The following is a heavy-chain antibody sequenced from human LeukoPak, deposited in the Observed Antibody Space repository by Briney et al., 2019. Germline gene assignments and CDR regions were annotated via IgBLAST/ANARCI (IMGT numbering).Heavy chain of an antibody. D-gene: IGHD5-24*01. CDR3: ARAGEGYKSYYYYVDV. CDR2: IIPIFDTA. V-gene: IGHV1-69*06. Sequence: GASVKVSCKASGGTFSSFAISWVRQAPGQGLEWMGGIIPIFDTAYYAQKFQGRVTITADKSTSIAYMELSSLRSEDTAVYYCARAGEGYKSYYYYVDVWGKGTTVTVSS. CDR1: GGTFSSFA. J-gene: IGHJ6*03.